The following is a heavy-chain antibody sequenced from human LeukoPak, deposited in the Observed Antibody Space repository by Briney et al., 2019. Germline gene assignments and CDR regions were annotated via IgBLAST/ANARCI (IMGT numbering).Heavy chain of an antibody. J-gene: IGHJ4*02. CDR1: GYTFNTYG. CDR2: ISAYNGDT. V-gene: IGHV1-18*01. D-gene: IGHD2-8*02. CDR3: ARESTGGSLDY. Sequence: GASVKVSCKASGYTFNTYGIIWVRQAPGQELEGMGWISAYNGDTTYAQKLQGRVTLTTDASTSTAYMEVRSLRSDDSAVYYCARESTGGSLDYWGQGTLVTVSS.